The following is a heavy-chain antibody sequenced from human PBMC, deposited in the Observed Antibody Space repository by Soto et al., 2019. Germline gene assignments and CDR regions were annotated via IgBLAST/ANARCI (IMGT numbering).Heavy chain of an antibody. CDR2: MNPNSGNT. D-gene: IGHD7-27*01. J-gene: IGHJ4*02. CDR1: GYMFTSYD. CDR3: ARSPHNWGFDY. V-gene: IGHV1-8*01. Sequence: QVQLVQSGAEVKKPGASVKVSCKASGYMFTSYDISWVRQATGQGFEWMGWMNPNSGNTGYAQKFQGRVTMTRDTSITTAYMELNSLRSEDTAVYYCARSPHNWGFDYWGQGTLVTVSS.